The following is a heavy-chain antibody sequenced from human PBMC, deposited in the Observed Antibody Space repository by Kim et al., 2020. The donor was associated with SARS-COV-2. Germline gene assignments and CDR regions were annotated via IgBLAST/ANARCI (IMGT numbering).Heavy chain of an antibody. D-gene: IGHD6-13*01. J-gene: IGHJ4*02. CDR3: AKSGGGIAAAGTPADY. V-gene: IGHV3-23*01. Sequence: SVKGRFTISRDKSKNTLYLQMNSLGAEDTAVYYCAKSGGGIAAAGTPADYWGQGTLVTVSS.